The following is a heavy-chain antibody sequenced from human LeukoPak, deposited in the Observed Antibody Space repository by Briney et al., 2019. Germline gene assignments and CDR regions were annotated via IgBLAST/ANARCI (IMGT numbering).Heavy chain of an antibody. D-gene: IGHD5-18*01. CDR3: ARSVDTVMDFDY. CDR1: GGSFSSYH. CDR2: ISYSGST. J-gene: IGHJ4*02. V-gene: IGHV4-59*08. Sequence: SETLSLTCTVSGGSFSSYHWSWIRQPPGKGLEWIGYISYSGSTSYSPPLKSRVTISADTSRNQFSLNVNSVTAADTAVYYCARSVDTVMDFDYWGLGTLVTVSS.